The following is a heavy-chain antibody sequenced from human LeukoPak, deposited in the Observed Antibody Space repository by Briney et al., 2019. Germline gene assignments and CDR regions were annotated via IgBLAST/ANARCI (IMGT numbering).Heavy chain of an antibody. CDR3: AKDLDIVVVPAAMLPHDAFDI. D-gene: IGHD2-2*03. V-gene: IGHV3-23*01. Sequence: GGSLRLSCAASGFTFSSYGMSWVRQAPGKGLEWVSAISGSGGSTYYADSVKGRFTISRDNSKNTLYLQMNSLRAEDTAVYYCAKDLDIVVVPAAMLPHDAFDIWGQGTMVTVSS. CDR2: ISGSGGST. CDR1: GFTFSSYG. J-gene: IGHJ3*02.